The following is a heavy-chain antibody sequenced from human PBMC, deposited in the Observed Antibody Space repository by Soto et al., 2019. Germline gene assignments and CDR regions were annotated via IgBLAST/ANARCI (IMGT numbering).Heavy chain of an antibody. CDR1: RFTFSSYA. CDR2: ISYDGSNK. CDR3: ARGVAAHPDV. J-gene: IGHJ6*02. Sequence: HPGGSLRLSCAASRFTFSSYAMHWVRQAPGKGLEWVAVISYDGSNKYYADSVKGRFTISRDNSKNTLYLQMNSLRAEDTAVYYCARGVAAHPDVWGQGTTVTVSS. V-gene: IGHV3-30-3*01. D-gene: IGHD6-19*01.